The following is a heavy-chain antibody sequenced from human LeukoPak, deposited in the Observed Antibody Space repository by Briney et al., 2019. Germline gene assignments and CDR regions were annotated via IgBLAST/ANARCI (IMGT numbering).Heavy chain of an antibody. CDR1: GGSIGSSDYY. J-gene: IGHJ4*02. CDR2: IYYSGST. Sequence: PSETLSLTCTVSGGSIGSSDYYWGWIRQPPGKRLEWIGSIYYSGSTYYNPSLKSRVTISVDTSKNQFSLKLSSVTAADTAVYYSARPQSHCSGITCSFDYWGQGALVTVSS. D-gene: IGHD2-2*01. CDR3: ARPQSHCSGITCSFDY. V-gene: IGHV4-39*01.